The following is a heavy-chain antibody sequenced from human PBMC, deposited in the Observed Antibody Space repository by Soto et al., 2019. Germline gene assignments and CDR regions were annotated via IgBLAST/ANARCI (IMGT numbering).Heavy chain of an antibody. Sequence: GGSLRLSCAASGFTSSSYWMHWVRQAPGKGLVWVSRINSDGSSTSYADSVKGRFTISRDDAKNTLYLQMNSLRAEDTAVYYCVRTSLVVAAATREDYWGQGTLVTVSS. V-gene: IGHV3-74*01. D-gene: IGHD2-15*01. CDR3: VRTSLVVAAATREDY. CDR2: INSDGSST. CDR1: GFTSSSYW. J-gene: IGHJ4*02.